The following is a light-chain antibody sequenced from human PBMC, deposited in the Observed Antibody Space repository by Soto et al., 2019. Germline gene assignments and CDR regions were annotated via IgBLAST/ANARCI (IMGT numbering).Light chain of an antibody. CDR3: SSYTSSSTVVV. Sequence: QSALTQPASVSGSPGQSITISCTGTSSDVGGYNYVSLYQQHPGKAPKLMIYEVSNRPSGVSNRFSGSKSGNTASLTISGLQAEDEADYYCSSYTSSSTVVVFGGGTQLTVL. J-gene: IGLJ2*01. CDR1: SSDVGGYNY. CDR2: EVS. V-gene: IGLV2-14*01.